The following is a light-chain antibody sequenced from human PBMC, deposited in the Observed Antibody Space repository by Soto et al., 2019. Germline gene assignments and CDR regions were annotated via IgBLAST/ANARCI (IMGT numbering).Light chain of an antibody. CDR1: QSISGS. J-gene: IGKJ1*01. CDR2: EAS. Sequence: DIQMTQSPSTLSASVGDRVTITCRASQSISGSLAWYQQKPGKAPNLLIYEASNLKSGVPSRFRGSGSGTEYTLPISSLQPDDSASYYCQQYNGYWTFGQGTRVEIK. CDR3: QQYNGYWT. V-gene: IGKV1-5*03.